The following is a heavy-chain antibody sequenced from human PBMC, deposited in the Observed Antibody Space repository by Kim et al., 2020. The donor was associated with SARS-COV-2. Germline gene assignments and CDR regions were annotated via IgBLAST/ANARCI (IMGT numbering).Heavy chain of an antibody. Sequence: GGSLRLSCAASGFTFSNAWMSWVRQAPGKGLEWVGRIKSKTDGGTTDYAAPVKGRFTISRDDSKNTLYLQMNSLKTEDTAVYYCTREYYYDSSGYYYQLFDYWGQGTLVTVSS. D-gene: IGHD3-22*01. CDR3: TREYYYDSSGYYYQLFDY. J-gene: IGHJ4*02. CDR2: IKSKTDGGTT. CDR1: GFTFSNAW. V-gene: IGHV3-15*01.